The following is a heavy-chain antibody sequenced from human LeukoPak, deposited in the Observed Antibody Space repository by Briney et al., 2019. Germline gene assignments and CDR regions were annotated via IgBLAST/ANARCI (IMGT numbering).Heavy chain of an antibody. V-gene: IGHV3-7*01. J-gene: IGHJ4*02. Sequence: GGSLRLSCEASGFTFSAYWMSWVRQAPGKGLEWVANIKQDGSQTYHADSVKGRFTISRDNAKNSLYLQMNSLRAEDTAVYYCARDLNWETYWGQGTLVSVSS. CDR1: GFTFSAYW. D-gene: IGHD7-27*01. CDR2: IKQDGSQT. CDR3: ARDLNWETY.